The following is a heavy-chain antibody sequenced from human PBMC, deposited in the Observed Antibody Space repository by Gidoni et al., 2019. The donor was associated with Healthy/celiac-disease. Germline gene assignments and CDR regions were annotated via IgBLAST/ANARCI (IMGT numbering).Heavy chain of an antibody. V-gene: IGHV3-33*01. CDR3: ARDVGPVVGSDWFDP. CDR1: GFTFSSYG. J-gene: IGHJ5*02. D-gene: IGHD1-26*01. CDR2: IWYDGSNK. Sequence: QVQLVESGGGVVQPGRSLRRSCAASGFTFSSYGMHWVRQAPGKGLEWVAVIWYDGSNKYYADSVKGRFTISRDNSKNTLYLQMNSLRAEDTAVYYCARDVGPVVGSDWFDPWGQGTLVTVSS.